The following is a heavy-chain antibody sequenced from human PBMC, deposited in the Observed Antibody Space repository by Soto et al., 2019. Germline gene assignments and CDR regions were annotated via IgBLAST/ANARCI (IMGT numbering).Heavy chain of an antibody. CDR1: GGTFSSYA. CDR2: IIPIFGTA. D-gene: IGHD2-15*01. J-gene: IGHJ6*02. V-gene: IGHV1-69*06. Sequence: GASVKVSCKASGGTFSSYAISWVRQAPGQGLEWMGGIIPIFGTANYAQKFQGRVTITADKSTSTAYMELSSLRSEDTAVYYCARDLRCSGGSCYPYYYYYGMDVWGQGTTVTVSS. CDR3: ARDLRCSGGSCYPYYYYYGMDV.